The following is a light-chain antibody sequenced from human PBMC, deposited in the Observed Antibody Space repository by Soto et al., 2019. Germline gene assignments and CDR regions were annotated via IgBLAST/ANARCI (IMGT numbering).Light chain of an antibody. V-gene: IGKV3-15*01. CDR3: QQYNNWPPT. Sequence: EIVMTQSPATLSVSPGERATLSCRASQSVSSNLAWYQQKPGQAPRLLIYGASTRATGIPARFSVSGSGTEFNLTIRSLPSEDFDVYYCQQYNNWPPTFGGGTKVEIK. J-gene: IGKJ4*01. CDR2: GAS. CDR1: QSVSSN.